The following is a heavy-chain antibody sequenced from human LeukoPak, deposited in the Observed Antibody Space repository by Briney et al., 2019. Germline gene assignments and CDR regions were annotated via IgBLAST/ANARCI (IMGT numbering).Heavy chain of an antibody. D-gene: IGHD2-2*01. CDR2: INHSGST. J-gene: IGHJ6*04. CDR3: ARVVVVPAAIRYYYGMDV. V-gene: IGHV4-34*01. CDR1: GGSFSGYY. Sequence: PSETLSLTCAVYGGSFSGYYWSWIRQPPGKGLEWIGEINHSGSTNYNPSLKSRVTISVDTSKNQFSLKLSSVTAADTAVYYCARVVVVPAAIRYYYGMDVWGKGTTVTVSS.